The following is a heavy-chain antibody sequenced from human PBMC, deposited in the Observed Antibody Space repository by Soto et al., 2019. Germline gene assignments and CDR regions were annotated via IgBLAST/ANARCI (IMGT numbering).Heavy chain of an antibody. CDR1: GGSISSYY. J-gene: IGHJ3*02. D-gene: IGHD2-15*01. V-gene: IGHV4-59*01. CDR3: ARHPGEGRNYCSGGSCYSDAFDI. CDR2: IYYSGST. Sequence: SETLSLTCTVSGGSISSYYWSWIRQPPGKGLEWIGYIYYSGSTNYNPSLKSRVTISVDTSKNQFSLKLSSVTAADTAVYYCARHPGEGRNYCSGGSCYSDAFDIWGQGKMVTVS.